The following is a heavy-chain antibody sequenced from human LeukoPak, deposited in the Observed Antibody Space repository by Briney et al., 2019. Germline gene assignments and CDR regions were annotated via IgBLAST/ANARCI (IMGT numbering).Heavy chain of an antibody. CDR3: ATRRHYYDSSRPGSAFDI. J-gene: IGHJ3*02. D-gene: IGHD3-22*01. V-gene: IGHV4-38-2*01. CDR1: GYSISSGYY. Sequence: SETLSLTCAVSGYSISSGYYWGWIRQPPGKGLEWIGSIYHSGSTYYNPSLKSRVTISVDTSKNQFSLKLSSVTAAVTAVYYCATRRHYYDSSRPGSAFDIWGQGTMVTVSS. CDR2: IYHSGST.